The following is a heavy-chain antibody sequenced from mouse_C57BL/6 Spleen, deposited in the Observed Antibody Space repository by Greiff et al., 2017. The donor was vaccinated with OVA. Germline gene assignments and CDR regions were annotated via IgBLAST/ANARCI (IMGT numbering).Heavy chain of an antibody. Sequence: EVQLVESGGGLVQPKGSLKLSCAASGFSFNTYAMNWVRQAPGKGLEWVARIRRKSNNYATYYADSVKDRFTISRDDSESMLYLQMNNLKTEDTAMYYCVRKGDHAMDYWGQGTSVTVSS. CDR1: GFSFNTYA. D-gene: IGHD2-13*01. V-gene: IGHV10-1*01. CDR3: VRKGDHAMDY. CDR2: IRRKSNNYAT. J-gene: IGHJ4*01.